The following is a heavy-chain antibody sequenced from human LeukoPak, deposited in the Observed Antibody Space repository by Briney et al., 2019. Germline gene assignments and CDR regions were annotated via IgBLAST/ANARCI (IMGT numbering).Heavy chain of an antibody. J-gene: IGHJ4*02. CDR3: QAYYDILTGYYGVDY. CDR2: ISYDGSNK. V-gene: IGHV3-30*01. D-gene: IGHD3-9*01. Sequence: PGRSLRLSCAASGFTFSSYAMHWVRQAPGKGLEWVAVISYDGSNKYYADSVKGRFTISRDNSKNTLYLQMNSLRAGDTAVYYCQAYYDILTGYYGVDYWGQGTLVTVSS. CDR1: GFTFSSYA.